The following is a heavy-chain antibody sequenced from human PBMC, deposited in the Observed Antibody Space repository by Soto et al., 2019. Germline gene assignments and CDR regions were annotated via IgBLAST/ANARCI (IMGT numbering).Heavy chain of an antibody. CDR1: GFTFSSYG. D-gene: IGHD2-21*02. V-gene: IGHV3-30*18. CDR2: ISYDGSNK. J-gene: IGHJ4*02. Sequence: ESGGGVVQPGRSLILSCAASGFTFSSYGMHWVRQAPGKGLEGVAVISYDGSNKYYADSVKFRFTISRDNSKNTLYLQMNSLRAEDTAVYYCAKEVFAVVTPYFDYWGQGNLVTVSS. CDR3: AKEVFAVVTPYFDY.